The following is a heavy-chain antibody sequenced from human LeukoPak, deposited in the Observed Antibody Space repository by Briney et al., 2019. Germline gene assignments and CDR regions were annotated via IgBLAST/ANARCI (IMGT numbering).Heavy chain of an antibody. CDR3: ARGGGDIVVVPAGNDAFDI. J-gene: IGHJ3*02. CDR2: IYPGDSDT. D-gene: IGHD2-2*01. Sequence: GESLKISCKGSGYSFTSYWIGWVRQMPGKGLEWMGIIYPGDSDTRYSPSFQGQVTISADKSISTAYLQWSSLKASDTAMYYWARGGGDIVVVPAGNDAFDIWGQGTMVTVSS. CDR1: GYSFTSYW. V-gene: IGHV5-51*01.